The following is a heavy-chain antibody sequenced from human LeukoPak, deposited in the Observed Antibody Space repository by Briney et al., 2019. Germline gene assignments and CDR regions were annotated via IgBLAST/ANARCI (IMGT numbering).Heavy chain of an antibody. Sequence: GASVKVSCKASGYTFTGYYMHWVRQAPGQGLEWMGWINPNSGGTNYAQKFQGRVTMTRDTSISTAYMELSRLRSDDTAVYYCARMHAYNRLLWFGEDGMDVWGQGTTVTVSS. J-gene: IGHJ6*02. CDR2: INPNSGGT. CDR1: GYTFTGYY. V-gene: IGHV1-2*02. D-gene: IGHD3-10*01. CDR3: ARMHAYNRLLWFGEDGMDV.